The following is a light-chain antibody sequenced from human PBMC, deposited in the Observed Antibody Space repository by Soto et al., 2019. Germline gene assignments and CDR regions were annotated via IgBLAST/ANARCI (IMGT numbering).Light chain of an antibody. V-gene: IGKV3-15*01. CDR1: QSITIN. J-gene: IGKJ1*01. Sequence: EIVMTQSPAALSVSPGERATLSCRASQSITINLAWYQQRPGQAPRLLIYGASTRATGIPARFSGSGSGTEFTLTISSLQSEDFGIYYWQQYDNWPPWTFGQGTKVEIK. CDR3: QQYDNWPPWT. CDR2: GAS.